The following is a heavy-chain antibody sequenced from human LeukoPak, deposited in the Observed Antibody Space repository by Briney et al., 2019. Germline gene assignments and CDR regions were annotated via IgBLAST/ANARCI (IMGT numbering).Heavy chain of an antibody. CDR1: GFTFSSYS. V-gene: IGHV3-53*01. D-gene: IGHD1-26*01. CDR3: ARGGSYLSAFDI. CDR2: IYSGGGT. J-gene: IGHJ3*02. Sequence: PGGSLRLSCAASGFTFSSYSMNWVRQAPGKGLEWVSIIYSGGGTFYADSVKGRFTISRDNSKNTLYLQMNSLRAEDTAVYYCARGGSYLSAFDIWGQGTMVTVSS.